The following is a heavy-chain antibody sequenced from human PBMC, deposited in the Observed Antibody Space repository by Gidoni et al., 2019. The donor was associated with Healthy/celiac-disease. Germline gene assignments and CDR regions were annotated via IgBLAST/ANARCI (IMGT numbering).Heavy chain of an antibody. CDR3: ARVVRYCSSTSCLNGDYYYYMDV. CDR2: ISSSSSYT. CDR1: GFTFSDYY. Sequence: QVQLVESGGGLVKPGGSLRISCAASGFTFSDYYMSWLRQAPGKGLGWVSYISSSSSYTNYADSVKGRFTIARDNAKNSLYLQMNSLRAEDTAVYYCARVVRYCSSTSCLNGDYYYYMDVWGKGTTVTVSS. D-gene: IGHD2-2*01. V-gene: IGHV3-11*06. J-gene: IGHJ6*03.